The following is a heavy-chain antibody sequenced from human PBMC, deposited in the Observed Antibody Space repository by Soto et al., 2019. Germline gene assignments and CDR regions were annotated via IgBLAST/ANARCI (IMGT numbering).Heavy chain of an antibody. CDR2: IYYSGST. CDR3: ARTSDILTGYLGYNRFDP. CDR1: GGSISSGGYY. V-gene: IGHV4-31*03. D-gene: IGHD3-9*01. Sequence: SETLSLTCTVSGGSISSGGYYWSWIRQHPGKGLEWIGYIYYSGSTYYNPSLKSRVTISVDTSKNQFSLKLSSVTAADTAVYYCARTSDILTGYLGYNRFDPWGQGTLVTVYS. J-gene: IGHJ5*02.